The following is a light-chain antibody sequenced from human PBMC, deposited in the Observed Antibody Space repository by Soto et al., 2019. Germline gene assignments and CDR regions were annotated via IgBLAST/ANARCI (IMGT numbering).Light chain of an antibody. CDR3: QQSNSVPPWT. CDR1: QSISKY. Sequence: DIQMTQSPSSLSASVGDRVTITCRASQSISKYLNWYQHKPGKGXTLLIYGASTLQSGVPSRFSGSGCGTEFTLTISSLQPDDVLNYYCQQSNSVPPWTFGQGTKVDIK. J-gene: IGKJ1*01. V-gene: IGKV1-39*01. CDR2: GAS.